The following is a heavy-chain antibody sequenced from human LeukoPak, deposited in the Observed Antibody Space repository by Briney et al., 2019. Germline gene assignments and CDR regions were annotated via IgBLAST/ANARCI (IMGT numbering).Heavy chain of an antibody. CDR1: GFTFDDYA. J-gene: IGHJ2*01. CDR2: ISWNGGSI. CDR3: VGGDTIGYTPREWDYWFFDL. Sequence: PGRSLRLSCAASGFTFDDYAMHWVRQAPGKGLEWVSGISWNGGSIVYADSVKGRFTISRDNAKNSLYLQMNSLRAEDTAVYYCVGGDTIGYTPREWDYWFFDLWGRGTLVTVSS. V-gene: IGHV3-9*01. D-gene: IGHD3-16*02.